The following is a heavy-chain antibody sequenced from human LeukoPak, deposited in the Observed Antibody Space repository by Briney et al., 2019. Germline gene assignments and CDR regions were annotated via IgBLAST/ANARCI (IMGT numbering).Heavy chain of an antibody. J-gene: IGHJ4*02. CDR3: AKDNGSPGYFDY. V-gene: IGHV3-23*01. CDR2: ISGSGGST. D-gene: IGHD2-8*01. CDR1: GFTFSSYA. Sequence: GESLKISCAASGFTFSSYAMSWVRQAPGKGLEWVSAISGSGGSTYYADSVKGRFTISRDNSKNTLYLQMNSLRAEDTAVYYCAKDNGSPGYFDYWGQGTLVTVSS.